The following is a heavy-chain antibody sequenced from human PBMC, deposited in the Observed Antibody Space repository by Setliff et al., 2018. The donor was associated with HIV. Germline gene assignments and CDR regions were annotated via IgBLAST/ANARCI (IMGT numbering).Heavy chain of an antibody. Sequence: SVKVSCKASGYTFSNYGITWVRQAPGQGLEWMGGIVPMLGTPNYAQKFQGRVTITADESTTTVYMELSSLRSDDTAVYFCARGWRYYDILTGYYKVGDYYMDVWGKGTTVTVS. V-gene: IGHV1-69*13. CDR1: GYTFSNYG. CDR2: IVPMLGTP. D-gene: IGHD3-9*01. J-gene: IGHJ6*03. CDR3: ARGWRYYDILTGYYKVGDYYMDV.